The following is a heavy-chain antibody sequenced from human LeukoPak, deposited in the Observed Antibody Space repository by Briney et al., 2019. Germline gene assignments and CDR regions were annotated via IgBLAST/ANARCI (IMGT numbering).Heavy chain of an antibody. V-gene: IGHV3-30*18. CDR2: ISYDGSNK. D-gene: IGHD3-10*01. CDR1: GFTFSSYG. J-gene: IGHJ4*02. CDR3: AKDHGESYYGSGSLFDY. Sequence: GSLRLSCAASGFTFSSYGMHWVRQAPGKGLEWVAVISYDGSNKYYADSVRGRFTNSRDNSKNTLYLQMNSLRAEDTAVYYCAKDHGESYYGSGSLFDYWGQGTLVTVSS.